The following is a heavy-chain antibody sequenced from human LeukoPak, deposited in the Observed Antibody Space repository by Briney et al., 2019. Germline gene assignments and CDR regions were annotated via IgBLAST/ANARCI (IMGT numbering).Heavy chain of an antibody. CDR1: GGSISSYY. J-gene: IGHJ4*02. CDR3: ARDSVVVGIGYYFDY. V-gene: IGHV4-4*07. CDR2: IYTSGST. D-gene: IGHD2-15*01. Sequence: SETLSLPCTVSGGSISSYYWSWIRQPAGKGLEWIGRIYTSGSTNYNPSLKSRVTMSVDTSKNQFSLKLSSVTAADTAVYYCARDSVVVGIGYYFDYWGQGTLVTVSS.